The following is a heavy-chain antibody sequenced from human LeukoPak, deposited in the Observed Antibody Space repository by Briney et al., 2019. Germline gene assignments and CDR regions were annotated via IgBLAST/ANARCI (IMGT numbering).Heavy chain of an antibody. Sequence: GGSLRLSCAVSGLTLGTYAFSWVRQTPGKGLEWVSGISATGDDTYYAESVKGRFTISRDNSKNTLYLQMNSLRAEDTAVYYCAKGMVRGVRLFYYYYGMDVWGQGTTVTVSS. CDR1: GLTLGTYA. D-gene: IGHD3-10*01. V-gene: IGHV3-23*01. CDR3: AKGMVRGVRLFYYYYGMDV. CDR2: ISATGDDT. J-gene: IGHJ6*02.